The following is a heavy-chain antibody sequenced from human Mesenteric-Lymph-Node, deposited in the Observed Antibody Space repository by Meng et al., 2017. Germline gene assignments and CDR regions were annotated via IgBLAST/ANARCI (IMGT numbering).Heavy chain of an antibody. CDR3: ASWVGATKFDY. Sequence: QVQLQEPGPGLVKPSGTLSLTCAVSGGSISSSNWWSWVRQPPGKGLEWIGEIYHSGSTNYNPSLKSRVTISVDTSKNQFSLNLSSVTAADTAIYYCASWVGATKFDYWGQGTLVTVSS. J-gene: IGHJ4*02. CDR1: GGSISSSNW. D-gene: IGHD1-26*01. V-gene: IGHV4-4*02. CDR2: IYHSGST.